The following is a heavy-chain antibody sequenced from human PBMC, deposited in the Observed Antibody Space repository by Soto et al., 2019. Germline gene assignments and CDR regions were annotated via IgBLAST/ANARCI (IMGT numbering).Heavy chain of an antibody. V-gene: IGHV3-23*01. CDR2: ISGSGGST. D-gene: IGHD2-21*02. CDR3: AKDQLSRVSGDCY. CDR1: GFTFSSYA. Sequence: EVQLLESGGGLVQPGGSLRLSCAASGFTFSSYAMSWVRQAPGKGLEWVSAISGSGGSTYYADSVKGRFTISRDNSKNALYLQMNSLSAEDTAVYYCAKDQLSRVSGDCYWGQGTLVTVSS. J-gene: IGHJ4*02.